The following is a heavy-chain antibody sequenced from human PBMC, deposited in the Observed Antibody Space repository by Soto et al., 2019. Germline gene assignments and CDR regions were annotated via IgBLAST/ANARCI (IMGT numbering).Heavy chain of an antibody. V-gene: IGHV3-21*01. CDR1: GFSFNTYS. Sequence: GGSLRLSCAASGFSFNTYSMNWVRQAPGKGLEWVSSISSSSSYINYANSVKGRFTISRDNAKNSLYLQMNSLRAEDTAVYYCASLSRFALDYWGQGTLVTVSS. CDR2: ISSSSSYI. CDR3: ASLSRFALDY. D-gene: IGHD3-10*01. J-gene: IGHJ4*02.